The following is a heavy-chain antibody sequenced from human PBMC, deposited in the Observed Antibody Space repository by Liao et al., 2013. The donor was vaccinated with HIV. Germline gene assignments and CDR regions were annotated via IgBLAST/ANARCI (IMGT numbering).Heavy chain of an antibody. Sequence: QVQLQQWGAGLLKPSETLSLTCAVYGGSFSGYYWSWIRQPPGKGLEWIGEINHSGSTNYNPSLKSRVTISVDTSKNQFSLKLSSVTAADTAVYYCARGAGPWGEYYFDYWGQGTLVTVSS. J-gene: IGHJ4*02. D-gene: IGHD3-16*01. CDR2: INHSGST. CDR1: GGSFSGYY. CDR3: ARGAGPWGEYYFDY. V-gene: IGHV4-34*02.